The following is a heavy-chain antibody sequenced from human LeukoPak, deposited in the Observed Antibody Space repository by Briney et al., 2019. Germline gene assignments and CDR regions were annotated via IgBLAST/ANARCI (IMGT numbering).Heavy chain of an antibody. J-gene: IGHJ5*02. V-gene: IGHV1-46*01. Sequence: ASVKVSCKASGYTFTSYYMHWVRQAPGQGLEWMGIINPSGGSTSYAQKFQGRVTMTRDTSTSTVYMELSSLRSEDTAVYYCARRGVLRYFDWYMGFDPWGQGTLVTVSS. CDR1: GYTFTSYY. CDR2: INPSGGST. CDR3: ARRGVLRYFDWYMGFDP. D-gene: IGHD3-9*01.